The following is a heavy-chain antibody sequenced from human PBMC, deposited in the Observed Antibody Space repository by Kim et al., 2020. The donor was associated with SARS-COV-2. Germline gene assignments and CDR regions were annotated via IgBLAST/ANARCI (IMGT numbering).Heavy chain of an antibody. V-gene: IGHV3-7*03. J-gene: IGHJ3*02. Sequence: DSGKGRFTISRDNAKNSLYLQMNSLRAEDTAVYYCARPSGYSKGEGAFDIWGQGTMVTVSS. CDR3: ARPSGYSKGEGAFDI. D-gene: IGHD5-12*01.